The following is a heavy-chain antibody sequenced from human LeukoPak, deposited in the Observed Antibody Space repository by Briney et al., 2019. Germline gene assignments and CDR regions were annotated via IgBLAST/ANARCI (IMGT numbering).Heavy chain of an antibody. CDR3: ARDRRDYYDSSGYYYRGGFDY. D-gene: IGHD3-22*01. Sequence: GGSLRLSCAASGFTFSNYVMHWVRQAPGKGLEYVSSISSNGVNTYYANSVKGRFTISRDNSKNTLYLQMGSLRAEDMAVYYCARDRRDYYDSSGYYYRGGFDYWGQGTLVTVSS. V-gene: IGHV3-64*01. J-gene: IGHJ4*02. CDR2: ISSNGVNT. CDR1: GFTFSNYV.